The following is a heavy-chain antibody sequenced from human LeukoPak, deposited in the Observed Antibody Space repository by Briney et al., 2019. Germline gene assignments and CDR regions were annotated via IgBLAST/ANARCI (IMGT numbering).Heavy chain of an antibody. Sequence: PSETLSLTCAVYVGSFSGYYWSWIRQPPGKGLEWIGEIHHSGSTNYNPSLKSRVTISVHTSKNQFSLKLSSVTAADTAVYYCARLTKNDSGSYRFGKKKRGYMDVWGKGTTVTISS. CDR2: IHHSGST. V-gene: IGHV4-34*01. D-gene: IGHD3-10*01. CDR1: VGSFSGYY. J-gene: IGHJ6*03. CDR3: ARLTKNDSGSYRFGKKKRGYMDV.